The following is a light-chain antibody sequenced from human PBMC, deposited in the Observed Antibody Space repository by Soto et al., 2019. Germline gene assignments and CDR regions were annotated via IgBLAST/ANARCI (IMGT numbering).Light chain of an antibody. CDR3: QHYDSSPT. J-gene: IGKJ2*01. CDR1: QSVSSNY. V-gene: IGKV3-20*01. Sequence: EIVLTQSPGTLSLSPGEGATLSCRASQSVSSNYLAWYQQKPGQAPRLLIYGVSSRAAGIPGKFSGSGSGTDYTLTISRLGHEAYAEYFGQHYDSSPTFGLGTKLEIK. CDR2: GVS.